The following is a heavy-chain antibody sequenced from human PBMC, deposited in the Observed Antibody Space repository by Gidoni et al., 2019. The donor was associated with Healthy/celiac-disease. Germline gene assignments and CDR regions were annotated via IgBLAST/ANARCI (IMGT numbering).Heavy chain of an antibody. CDR3: AWGPNIVVVPAAREGNAFDI. D-gene: IGHD2-2*01. Sequence: QLQLQESGPGLVKPAETLSLTGTAPGGSISSSSYYWGWIRQPPGKGLEWIGSIYSSGSTYYDPSLKSRVTISVDTSKNQFSLKLSSVTAADTAVYYCAWGPNIVVVPAAREGNAFDIWGQGTMVTVSS. V-gene: IGHV4-39*01. CDR2: IYSSGST. J-gene: IGHJ3*02. CDR1: GGSISSSSYY.